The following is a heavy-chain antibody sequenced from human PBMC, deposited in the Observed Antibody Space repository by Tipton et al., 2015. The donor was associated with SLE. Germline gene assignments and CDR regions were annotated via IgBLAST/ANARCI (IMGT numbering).Heavy chain of an antibody. D-gene: IGHD1/OR15-1a*01. CDR3: VRQQYDRSSINWFDS. V-gene: IGHV4-39*07. Sequence: WVCQAPGKGLEWIGSIHYGGSTYDNLSLKSRVTISVDTSKNQFSLYLSSVTAADTAVYYCVRQQYDRSSINWFDSWGQGILVTVSS. CDR2: IHYGGST. J-gene: IGHJ5*01.